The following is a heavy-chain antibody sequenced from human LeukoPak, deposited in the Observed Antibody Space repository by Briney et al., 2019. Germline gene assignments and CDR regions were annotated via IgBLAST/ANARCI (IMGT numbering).Heavy chain of an antibody. J-gene: IGHJ6*03. CDR2: MNPNSGNT. V-gene: IGHV1-8*01. D-gene: IGHD2-15*01. CDR1: GYTFTSYD. CDR3: ARGKVAATSYYYYYMYV. Sequence: ASVKVSCKASGYTFTSYDINWVRQATGQGLEWMGWMNPNSGNTGYAQKFQGRVTMTRNTSISTAYMELSSLRSEDTAVYYCARGKVAATSYYYYYMYVWGKGTTVTVSS.